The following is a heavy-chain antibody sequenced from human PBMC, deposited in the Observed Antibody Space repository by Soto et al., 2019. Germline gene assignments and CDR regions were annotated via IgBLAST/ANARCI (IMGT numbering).Heavy chain of an antibody. V-gene: IGHV1-18*04. Sequence: ASVKVSCKASGYTFTSYYMHWVRQAPGQGLEWMGGISPNNGNTNYAQRLQGRVTMTTDTSTSTAYMELRSLRSDDTAVYYCAREEEYSSGWYRFDPWGQGTLVTVSS. CDR3: AREEEYSSGWYRFDP. CDR2: ISPNNGNT. D-gene: IGHD6-19*01. CDR1: GYTFTSYY. J-gene: IGHJ5*02.